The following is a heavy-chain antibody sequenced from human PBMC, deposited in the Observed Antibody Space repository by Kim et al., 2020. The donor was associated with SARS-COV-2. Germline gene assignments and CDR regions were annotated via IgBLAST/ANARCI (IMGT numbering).Heavy chain of an antibody. CDR1: GFTFSSYG. CDR2: IWYDGSNK. V-gene: IGHV3-33*01. Sequence: GGSLRLSCAASGFTFSSYGMHWVRQAPGKGLEWVAVIWYDGSNKYYADSVKGRFTISRDNSKNTLYLQMNSLRAEDTAVYYYARDIPVVPAADDAFDIWG. J-gene: IGHJ3*02. D-gene: IGHD2-2*01. CDR3: ARDIPVVPAADDAFDI.